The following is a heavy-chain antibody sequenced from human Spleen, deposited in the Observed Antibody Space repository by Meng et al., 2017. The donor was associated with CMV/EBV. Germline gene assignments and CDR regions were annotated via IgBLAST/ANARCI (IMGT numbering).Heavy chain of an antibody. V-gene: IGHV3-66*02. J-gene: IGHJ6*02. CDR3: ARDCSSTSCYPEYYYYYGMDV. CDR1: GFTVSSNY. D-gene: IGHD2-2*01. Sequence: GGSLRLSCAASGFTVSSNYMSWVRQAPGKGLEWVSVIYSGGSTYYADSVKGRFTISRDNSKNTLYLQMNSLRAKDTAVYYCARDCSSTSCYPEYYYYYGMDVWGQGTTVTVSS. CDR2: IYSGGST.